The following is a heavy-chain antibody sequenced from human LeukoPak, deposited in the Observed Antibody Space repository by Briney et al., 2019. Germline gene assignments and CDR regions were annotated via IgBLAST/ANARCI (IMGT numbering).Heavy chain of an antibody. CDR2: IKQDGSGK. V-gene: IGHV3-7*01. J-gene: IGHJ4*02. CDR3: ARAQMLNYYGSGSFDY. D-gene: IGHD3-10*01. CDR1: GFTFSSYW. Sequence: PGGSLRLSCAASGFTFSSYWMSWVRQAPGKGLEWVANIKQDGSGKYYVDSVKGRFTISRDNAKNSLYLQMNSLRAEDTAVYYCARAQMLNYYGSGSFDYWGQGTLVTVSS.